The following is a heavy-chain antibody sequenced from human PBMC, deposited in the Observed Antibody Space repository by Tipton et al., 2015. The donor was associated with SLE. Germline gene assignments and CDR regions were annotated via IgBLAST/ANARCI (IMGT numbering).Heavy chain of an antibody. CDR3: AKGQDYSYYNYYMDV. D-gene: IGHD2-15*01. CDR2: IHGGATGT. J-gene: IGHJ6*03. Sequence: GSLRLSCVASGISFNRYAMNWVRQAPGKGLEWVSVIHGGATGTYYADSVKGRFTISRDNSKNTLYLQMNSLRVEDTAVYYCAKGQDYSYYNYYMDVWGKGTTVTVSS. V-gene: IGHV3-23*03. CDR1: GISFNRYA.